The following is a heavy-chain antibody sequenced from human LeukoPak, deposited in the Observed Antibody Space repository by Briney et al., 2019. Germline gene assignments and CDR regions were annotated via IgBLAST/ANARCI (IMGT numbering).Heavy chain of an antibody. J-gene: IGHJ4*02. CDR2: IYPGDSDT. CDR3: ARIGTSVVVAATPVDY. D-gene: IGHD2-15*01. CDR1: GYSFTSYW. V-gene: IGHV5-51*03. Sequence: GESLKISCKGSGYSFTSYWIGWVRQMPGKGLERMGIIYPGDSDTRYSPSFQGQVTISADESISTAYLQWSSLKASDTAMYYCARIGTSVVVAATPVDYWGQGTLVTVSS.